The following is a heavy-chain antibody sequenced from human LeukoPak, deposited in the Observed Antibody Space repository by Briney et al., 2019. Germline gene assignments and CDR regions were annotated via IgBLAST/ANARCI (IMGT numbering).Heavy chain of an antibody. J-gene: IGHJ4*02. Sequence: PGRSLRLSCAASGFTFSSYAMHWVRQAPGKGLEWVAVISYDGSNKYCADSVKGRFTISRDNSKNTLYLQMNSLRAEDTAVYYCAKDRGRYFDWLIDYWGQGTLVTVSS. CDR1: GFTFSSYA. V-gene: IGHV3-30-3*01. CDR2: ISYDGSNK. CDR3: AKDRGRYFDWLIDY. D-gene: IGHD3-9*01.